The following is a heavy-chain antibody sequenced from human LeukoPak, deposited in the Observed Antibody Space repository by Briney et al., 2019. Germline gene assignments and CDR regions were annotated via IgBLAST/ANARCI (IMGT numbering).Heavy chain of an antibody. CDR2: IWYDGSNK. Sequence: GGSLRLSCAASGFTFNSYGFHWVRQAPGKGLEWVAVIWYDGSNKYYADSVKGQFTISRDNAKNTLYLQMNSLRAEDTAVYYCAREEIVGATRSYYYYYGMDVWGQGTTVTVSS. J-gene: IGHJ6*02. V-gene: IGHV3-33*01. CDR3: AREEIVGATRSYYYYYGMDV. CDR1: GFTFNSYG. D-gene: IGHD1-26*01.